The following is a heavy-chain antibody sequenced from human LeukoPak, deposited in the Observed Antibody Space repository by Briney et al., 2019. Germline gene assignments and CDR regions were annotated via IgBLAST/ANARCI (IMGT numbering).Heavy chain of an antibody. Sequence: GGSLRLSCAASGFTFSSYEMNWVRQAPGKGLEWVSYISSSGSTIYYADSVKGRFTISRDNAKNSLYLQMNSLRAEDTAVYYCARGWGAGGDYYDSSAQPGAYWGQGTLVTVSS. D-gene: IGHD3-22*01. J-gene: IGHJ4*02. CDR2: ISSSGSTI. CDR1: GFTFSSYE. CDR3: ARGWGAGGDYYDSSAQPGAY. V-gene: IGHV3-48*03.